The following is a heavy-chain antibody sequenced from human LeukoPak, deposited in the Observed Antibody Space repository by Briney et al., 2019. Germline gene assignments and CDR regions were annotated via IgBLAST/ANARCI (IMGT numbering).Heavy chain of an antibody. D-gene: IGHD2-15*01. CDR1: GFTFSSYA. J-gene: IGHJ4*02. V-gene: IGHV3-23*01. Sequence: PGGSLRLSCAASGFTFSSYAMNWVRQAPGKGLEWVSAITSAGNTYYADSVKGRFTISRDNSKNTLYLQMDSLRAEDTAVYYCARAGYCSGGSCYGSDYWGQGTLVSVSS. CDR3: ARAGYCSGGSCYGSDY. CDR2: ITSAGNT.